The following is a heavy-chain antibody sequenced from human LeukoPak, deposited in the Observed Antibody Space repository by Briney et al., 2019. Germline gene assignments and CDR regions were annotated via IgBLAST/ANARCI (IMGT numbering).Heavy chain of an antibody. CDR2: IFRGGST. V-gene: IGHV4-38-2*01. Sequence: SETLSLTCAVSGYSISIAYYWGWIRQPPGKGLEWIGRIFRGGSTSYNPSLMSRLTMSMDTSKNQFSPQLTSVTAADTAVYYCARYDSRGSGSTQLEYWGQGILVTISS. CDR3: ARYDSRGSGSTQLEY. CDR1: GYSISIAYY. J-gene: IGHJ4*02. D-gene: IGHD3-3*01.